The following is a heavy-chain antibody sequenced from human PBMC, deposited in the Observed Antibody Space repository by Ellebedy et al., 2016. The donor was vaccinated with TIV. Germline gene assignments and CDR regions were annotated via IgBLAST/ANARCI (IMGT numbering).Heavy chain of an antibody. J-gene: IGHJ4*02. CDR2: ISWNSGSI. Sequence: GGSLRLSCAASGFTFDDYAMHWVRQAPGKGLEWVSGISWNSGSIGYADSVKGRFTISRDNSKNTLYLQMNSLRADDTAVYHCARHGCDGDCYLDYWGQGTLVTVSS. CDR1: GFTFDDYA. V-gene: IGHV3-9*01. CDR3: ARHGCDGDCYLDY. D-gene: IGHD2-21*02.